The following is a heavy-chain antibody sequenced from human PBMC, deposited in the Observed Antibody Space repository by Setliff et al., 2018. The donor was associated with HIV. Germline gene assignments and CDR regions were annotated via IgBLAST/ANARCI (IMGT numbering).Heavy chain of an antibody. D-gene: IGHD5-12*01. CDR1: GGSINSGSYY. CDR2: IAKTGST. J-gene: IGHJ5*02. V-gene: IGHV4-61*02. CDR3: ARDFKRYNSPCRFDP. Sequence: SETLSLTCTVSGGSINSGSYYWNWIRQPAGKGLEWIGRIAKTGSTNYNPSLKSRLTMSMDTSKNQFSLKLNSVTAADTAVYYCARDFKRYNSPCRFDPWGPGTLVTVSS.